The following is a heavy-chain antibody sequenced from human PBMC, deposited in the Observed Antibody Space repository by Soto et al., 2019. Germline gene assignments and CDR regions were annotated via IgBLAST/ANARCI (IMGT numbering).Heavy chain of an antibody. CDR2: IYPGDSDT. Sequence: GESLTISCKGSGYSFTSYWSGWVRQMPGKCLECMGIIYPGDSDTRYSPSVQGQVTISAGNTISTAYLQWSTLKASDTAMYHCPRPNPAVGTAPLYYYYNGMDVCGQRTTVTAAS. J-gene: IGHJ6*02. D-gene: IGHD6-13*01. CDR1: GYSFTSYW. V-gene: IGHV5-51*02. CDR3: PRPNPAVGTAPLYYYYNGMDV.